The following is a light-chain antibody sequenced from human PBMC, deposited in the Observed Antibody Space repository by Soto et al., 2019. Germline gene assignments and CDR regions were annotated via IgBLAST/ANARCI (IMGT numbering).Light chain of an antibody. CDR2: DAS. CDR3: QQYDTSYT. CDR1: ETIGYNY. Sequence: EIVLTQSPGTLSLSPGERATLSCRSSETIGYNYLAWYQQQPGLAPTLLIYDASTRAPGIPDRFSGSCSGTDFTLTITRLEPGDFAVYYCQQYDTSYTFGPGTKLEI. J-gene: IGKJ2*01. V-gene: IGKV3-20*01.